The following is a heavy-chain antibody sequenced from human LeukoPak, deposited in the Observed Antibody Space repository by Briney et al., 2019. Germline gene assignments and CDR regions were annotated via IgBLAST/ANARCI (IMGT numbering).Heavy chain of an antibody. Sequence: PGGSLRLSCAASGFTLSSYAMSWVRQGPGKGLEWVSAISVSGNTYHADSVKGRFTISRDSSKNTLYLQMNSLTADDTALYYCAKDLWFGGSAFDSWGQGTLVTVSS. V-gene: IGHV3-23*01. CDR2: ISVSGNT. J-gene: IGHJ4*01. CDR1: GFTLSSYA. D-gene: IGHD3-10*01. CDR3: AKDLWFGGSAFDS.